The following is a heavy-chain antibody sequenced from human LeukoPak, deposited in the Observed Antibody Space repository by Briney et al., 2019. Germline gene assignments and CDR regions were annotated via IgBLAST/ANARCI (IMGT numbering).Heavy chain of an antibody. D-gene: IGHD5-18*01. V-gene: IGHV1-46*01. J-gene: IGHJ4*02. CDR2: INSSGGST. Sequence: ASVKVSCKASGYTFTNYYMHWVRQAPGQGLAWMGIINSSGGSTNYAQKFQGRVTMTRDTATSTVYMDLSSLRSEDTAVYYCASGYSYGPFDYWGQGTLVIVSS. CDR3: ASGYSYGPFDY. CDR1: GYTFTNYY.